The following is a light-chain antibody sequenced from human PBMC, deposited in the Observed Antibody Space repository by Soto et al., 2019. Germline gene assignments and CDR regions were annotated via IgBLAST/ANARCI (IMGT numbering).Light chain of an antibody. CDR3: QKYNRAPWT. Sequence: DIQMTQSPSSLSASVGDRVTITCRASQDIVNYLAWYQQKPGKVPKLLIYAASTLQSGVPSRFSGSASGTDFTLTISGLQPEDVATYYCQKYNRAPWTFCQGTKVEIK. CDR1: QDIVNY. V-gene: IGKV1-27*01. J-gene: IGKJ1*01. CDR2: AAS.